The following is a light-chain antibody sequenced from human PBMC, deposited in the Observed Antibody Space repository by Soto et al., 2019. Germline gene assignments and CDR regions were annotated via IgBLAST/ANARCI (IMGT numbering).Light chain of an antibody. CDR2: DAS. CDR3: QQYNTSPRT. CDR1: QSVSSY. Sequence: EIVLTQSPGTLSLSPGERATLSCRASQSVSSYLAWYQQKPGQAPRLLIYDASNRATGIPDRFSGSGSGTDFTLTISRLEPEDFAVYYCQQYNTSPRTFGQGTKVDIK. V-gene: IGKV3-20*01. J-gene: IGKJ1*01.